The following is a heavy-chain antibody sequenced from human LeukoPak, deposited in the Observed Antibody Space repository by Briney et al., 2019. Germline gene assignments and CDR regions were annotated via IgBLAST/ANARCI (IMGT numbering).Heavy chain of an antibody. CDR3: ARVGAGYYYDSSGYITH. CDR2: ISSSGSYI. J-gene: IGHJ4*02. V-gene: IGHV3-21*01. D-gene: IGHD3-22*01. Sequence: GGSLRLSCAASGFTFSSYSMNWVRQAPGKGLEWVSSISSSGSYIYYADSVKGRFTISRDNAKNSLYLQMNSLRAEDTAVYYCARVGAGYYYDSSGYITHWGQGTLVTVSS. CDR1: GFTFSSYS.